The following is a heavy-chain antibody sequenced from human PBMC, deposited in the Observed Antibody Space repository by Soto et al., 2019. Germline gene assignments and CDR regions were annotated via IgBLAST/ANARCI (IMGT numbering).Heavy chain of an antibody. J-gene: IGHJ6*02. CDR3: ATSPLAAAGYYYYYGMDV. D-gene: IGHD6-13*01. CDR2: IDPSDSYT. CDR1: GYSFTSYW. V-gene: IGHV5-10-1*01. Sequence: PGESLKISCKGSGYSFTSYWISWVRQMPGKGLEWMGRIDPSDSYTNYSPSFQGHVTISADKSINTAYLQWSSLKASDTAMYYCATSPLAAAGYYYYYGMDVWGQGTTVTVSS.